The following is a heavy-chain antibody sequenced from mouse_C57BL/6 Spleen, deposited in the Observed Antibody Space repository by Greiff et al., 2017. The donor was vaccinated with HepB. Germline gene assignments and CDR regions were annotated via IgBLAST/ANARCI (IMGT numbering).Heavy chain of an antibody. V-gene: IGHV5-17*01. CDR1: GFTFSDYG. D-gene: IGHD1-1*01. J-gene: IGHJ1*03. CDR3: ARRYYGSPPNGYFDV. CDR2: ISSGSSTI. Sequence: VQLKESGGGLVKPGGSLKLSCAASGFTFSDYGMHWVRQAPEKGLEWVAYISSGSSTIYYADTVKGRFTISRDNAKNTLFLQMTSLRSEDTAMYYCARRYYGSPPNGYFDVWGTGTTVTVSS.